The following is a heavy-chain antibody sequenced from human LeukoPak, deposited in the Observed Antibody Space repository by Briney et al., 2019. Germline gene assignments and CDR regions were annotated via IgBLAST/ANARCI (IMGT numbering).Heavy chain of an antibody. D-gene: IGHD1-1*01. Sequence: ASVKVSCKASGYTFTGYYMHWVRQAPGQGLEWMGWINPNSGGTNYAQKFQGRVTMTRDTSISTAYMELNSLRAEDTALYHCVRSHWRAGDAFDIWGQGTMVIVSS. CDR2: INPNSGGT. CDR1: GYTFTGYY. CDR3: VRSHWRAGDAFDI. J-gene: IGHJ3*02. V-gene: IGHV1-2*02.